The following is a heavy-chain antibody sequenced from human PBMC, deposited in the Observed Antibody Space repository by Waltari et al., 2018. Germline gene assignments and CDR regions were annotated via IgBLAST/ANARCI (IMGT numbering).Heavy chain of an antibody. D-gene: IGHD5-12*01. Sequence: QLKLQESGPGLPMPSETLSLPCGVSGGSITTNCRYLAWIRQAPGQGLEWVGTISYTGATYNSPSHTSRVTMSRDTSKNQLSLKLGSVTAADTAVYYCATYIGASIGTAAFDVWGRGTMVIVSS. CDR3: ATYIGASIGTAAFDV. CDR1: GGSITTNCRY. V-gene: IGHV4-39*01. CDR2: ISYTGAT. J-gene: IGHJ3*01.